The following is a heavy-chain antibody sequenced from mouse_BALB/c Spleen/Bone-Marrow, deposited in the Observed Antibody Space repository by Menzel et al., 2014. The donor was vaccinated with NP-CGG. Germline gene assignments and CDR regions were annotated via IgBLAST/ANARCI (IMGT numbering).Heavy chain of an antibody. CDR3: TRYDGYFTLFAY. CDR2: INPSNGDT. CDR1: GYTFTSYY. V-gene: IGHV1-53*01. D-gene: IGHD2-3*01. J-gene: IGHJ3*01. Sequence: QVQLAQSGAELVKPGASVKLSCKASGYTFTSYYLYWVKRRPGQGLEWIGEINPSNGDTNFNEKFKSKASLTVDISSNTTYMQLSSLTSEDSAVYYCTRYDGYFTLFAYWGQGTLVTVSA.